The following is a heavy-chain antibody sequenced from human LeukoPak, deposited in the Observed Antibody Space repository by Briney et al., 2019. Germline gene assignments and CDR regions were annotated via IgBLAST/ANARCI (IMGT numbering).Heavy chain of an antibody. CDR2: INPNSGGT. Sequence: GASVKVSCQASGYTFPGYYMHWVRQAPGRGLEWMGRINPNSGGTHNAQKFQGRVTMTGDTAISTAYMELSRLRSDDTAVYYWVIRTIAAACTGNYWGKGTLVTVSS. J-gene: IGHJ4*02. CDR3: VIRTIAAACTGNY. CDR1: GYTFPGYY. V-gene: IGHV1-2*06. D-gene: IGHD6-13*01.